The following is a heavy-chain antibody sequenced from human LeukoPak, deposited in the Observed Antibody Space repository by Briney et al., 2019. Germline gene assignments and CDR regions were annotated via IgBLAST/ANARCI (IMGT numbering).Heavy chain of an antibody. CDR2: IDYSGST. J-gene: IGHJ4*02. CDR3: ARILPAAMNYFDY. V-gene: IGHV4-59*01. CDR1: GGSISGFY. Sequence: EALSLTCTVSGGSISGFYWSWIRQPPGKGLEYIGYIDYSGSTNYNPSLKSRVTISVDTSKNQFSLELSSVTAADTAVYYCARILPAAMNYFDYWGQGTLVTVSS. D-gene: IGHD2-2*01.